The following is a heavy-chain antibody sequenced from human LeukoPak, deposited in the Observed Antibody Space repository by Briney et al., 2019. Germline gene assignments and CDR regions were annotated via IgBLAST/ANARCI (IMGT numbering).Heavy chain of an antibody. CDR2: IDPSDSYT. CDR1: GYSFTSYW. CDR3: ARTVGYCSSTSCYDY. V-gene: IGHV5-10-1*01. D-gene: IGHD2-2*01. J-gene: IGHJ4*02. Sequence: GESLLISCQGSGYSFTSYWISWVRQMPGKGLEWMGRIDPSDSYTNYSPSFQGHVTISADKSISTAYLQWSSLKASDTAMYYCARTVGYCSSTSCYDYWGQGTLVTVSS.